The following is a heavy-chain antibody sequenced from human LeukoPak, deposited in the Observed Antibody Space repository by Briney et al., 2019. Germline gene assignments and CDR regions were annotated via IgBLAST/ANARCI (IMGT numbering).Heavy chain of an antibody. J-gene: IGHJ6*02. CDR2: IRSKANNYAT. CDR1: GFTFSGSA. V-gene: IGHV3-73*01. D-gene: IGHD3-10*01. CDR3: TRPAYGSGSSGYYYGMDV. Sequence: GGSLTLSCPVSGFTFSGSAMHWVRPASGKGLEWVGRIRSKANNYATAYAASVKCRFTISRDDTKNTAYLQMSSLKTEDTAVYYCTRPAYGSGSSGYYYGMDVWGQGTTVTVSS.